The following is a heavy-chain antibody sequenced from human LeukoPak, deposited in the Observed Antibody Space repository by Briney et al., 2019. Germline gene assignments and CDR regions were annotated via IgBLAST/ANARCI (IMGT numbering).Heavy chain of an antibody. CDR3: TGSGSYYNALFQH. CDR2: IYHSGST. J-gene: IGHJ1*01. V-gene: IGHV4-38-2*01. CDR1: GYSISSGYY. Sequence: SETPSLTCAVSGYSISSGYYWGWIRQPPGKGLEWIGSIYHSGSTYYNPSLKSRVTISVDTSKNQFSLKLSSVTAADTAVYYCTGSGSYYNALFQHWGQGTLVTVSS. D-gene: IGHD3-10*01.